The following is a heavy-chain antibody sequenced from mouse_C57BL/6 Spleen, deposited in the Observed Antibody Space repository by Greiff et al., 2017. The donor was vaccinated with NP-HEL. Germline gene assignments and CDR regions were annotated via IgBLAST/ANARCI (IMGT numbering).Heavy chain of an antibody. D-gene: IGHD1-1*01. J-gene: IGHJ4*01. V-gene: IGHV1-39*01. CDR2: INPNYGTT. CDR1: GYSFTDYN. Sequence: EVQLQQSGPELVKPGASVKISCKASGYSFTDYNMNWVKQSNGKSLEWIGVINPNYGTTSYNQKFKGKATLTVDQSSSTAYMQLNSLTSEDSAVYYCASITTVVADYAMDYWGQGTSVTVSS. CDR3: ASITTVVADYAMDY.